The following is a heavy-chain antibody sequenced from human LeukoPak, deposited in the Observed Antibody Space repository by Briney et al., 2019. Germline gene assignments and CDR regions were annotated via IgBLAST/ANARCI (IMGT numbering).Heavy chain of an antibody. V-gene: IGHV3-30-3*01. CDR3: ARDPLTTSTMPGAFDI. CDR2: ISYDGSTK. CDR1: GFTFSDHY. D-gene: IGHD4-11*01. J-gene: IGHJ3*02. Sequence: GGSLRLSCAASGFTFSDHYMDWVRQAPGKGLEWVAIISYDGSTKYYADSVKGRFTISRDNSKKTLYLQMNSLRAEDTAVYYCARDPLTTSTMPGAFDIWGQGTMVTVSS.